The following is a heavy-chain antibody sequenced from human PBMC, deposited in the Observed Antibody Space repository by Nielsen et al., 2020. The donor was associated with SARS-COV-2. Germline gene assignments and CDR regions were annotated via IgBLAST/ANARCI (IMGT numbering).Heavy chain of an antibody. CDR1: GFTFRNYG. V-gene: IGHV3-74*01. CDR2: INNDGSRT. Sequence: GESLKISCAASGFTFRNYGMNWVRQAPGKGLAWVAHINNDGSRTSYADSVKGRFTISRDNAKNTVYLQMNSLRAEDTAVYYCARLRDDGYYFDTGPYDYWGQGTPVNVSS. CDR3: ARLRDDGYYFDTGPYDY. J-gene: IGHJ4*02. D-gene: IGHD2/OR15-2a*01.